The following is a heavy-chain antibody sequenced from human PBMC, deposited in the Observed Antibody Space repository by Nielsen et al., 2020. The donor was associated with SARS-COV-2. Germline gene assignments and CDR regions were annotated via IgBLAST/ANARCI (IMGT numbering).Heavy chain of an antibody. CDR2: IFPGDSDT. CDR3: ARRGLDF. Sequence: KVSCKGSGYSFTNYWIAWVRQMPGKGLEWMGLIFPGDSDTRYNPSFEGQVTMSVDRSINTAYLQWNSLEASDTGMYYCARRGLDFWGQGTLVTVSS. J-gene: IGHJ4*02. CDR1: GYSFTNYW. V-gene: IGHV5-51*01.